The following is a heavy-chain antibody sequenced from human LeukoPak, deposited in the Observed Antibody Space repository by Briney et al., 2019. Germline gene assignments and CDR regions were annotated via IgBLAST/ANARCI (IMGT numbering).Heavy chain of an antibody. V-gene: IGHV4-59*01. D-gene: IGHD1-7*01. Sequence: SETLSLTCTVSGGSISSYYWSWIRQPPGKGLEWIGYIYYSGSTNYNPSLKSRVTISVDTSKNQFSLKLSSVTAADTAVYYCARVQDWNYVRWFDPWGQGTLVTVSS. CDR2: IYYSGST. CDR1: GGSISSYY. CDR3: ARVQDWNYVRWFDP. J-gene: IGHJ5*02.